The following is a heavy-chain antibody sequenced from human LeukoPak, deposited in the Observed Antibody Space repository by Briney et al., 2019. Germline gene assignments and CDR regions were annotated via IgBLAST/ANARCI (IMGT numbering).Heavy chain of an antibody. J-gene: IGHJ4*02. CDR1: GGSISSYY. CDR3: ARVVVGAMSVDY. D-gene: IGHD1-26*01. V-gene: IGHV4-59*08. CDR2: IYYSGST. Sequence: SETLSLTCTVSGGSISSYYWSWIRQPPGKGLEWIGYIYYSGSTNYNPSLKSRVTISVDTSKNQFSLKLSSVTAADTAVYYCARVVVGAMSVDYWGQGTLVTVSS.